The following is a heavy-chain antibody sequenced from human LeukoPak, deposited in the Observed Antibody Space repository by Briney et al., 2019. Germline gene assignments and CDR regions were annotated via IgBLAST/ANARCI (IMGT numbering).Heavy chain of an antibody. J-gene: IGHJ6*04. Sequence: SETLSLTCTVSGGSISSYYWSWIRQPPGKGLEWIGYIYYSGSTYYNPSLKSRVTISVDTSKNQFSLKLSSVTAADTAVYYCASSLPFRWLFPLDVWGKGTTVTVSS. D-gene: IGHD3-22*01. V-gene: IGHV4-59*01. CDR2: IYYSGST. CDR1: GGSISSYY. CDR3: ASSLPFRWLFPLDV.